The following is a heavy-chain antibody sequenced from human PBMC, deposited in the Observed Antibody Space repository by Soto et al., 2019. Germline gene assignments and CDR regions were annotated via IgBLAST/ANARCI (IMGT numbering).Heavy chain of an antibody. Sequence: QVQLVQSGAEVKKPGASVKVSCKASGYTFTSHGITWVRQAPGQGLEWMGWISTYNGNTNYAQKLQGRVTLTTDTSTSTAYMELRSLGSDDAAVYYCAGGASCTSTSCYDYFHYGMDVWGQGTTVTVSS. D-gene: IGHD2-2*01. J-gene: IGHJ6*02. CDR1: GYTFTSHG. V-gene: IGHV1-18*01. CDR3: AGGASCTSTSCYDYFHYGMDV. CDR2: ISTYNGNT.